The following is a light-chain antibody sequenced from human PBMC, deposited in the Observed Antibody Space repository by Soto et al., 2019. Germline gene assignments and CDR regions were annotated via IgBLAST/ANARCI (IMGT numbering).Light chain of an antibody. J-gene: IGKJ5*01. V-gene: IGKV3-20*01. CDR2: GAS. Sequence: EIVLTQSPGTLSLSPGERATLSCRASQSVSSSYLAWYHQKPGQVPRLLIYGASSRATGIPDRFSGSVSGTDFTLTISRLEPEDVAVYYCQQHGSAPITFGQGTRLEIK. CDR1: QSVSSSY. CDR3: QQHGSAPIT.